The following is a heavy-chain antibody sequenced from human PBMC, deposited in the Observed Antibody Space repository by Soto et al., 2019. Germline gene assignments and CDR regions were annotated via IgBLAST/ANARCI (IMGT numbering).Heavy chain of an antibody. D-gene: IGHD6-6*01. V-gene: IGHV3-23*01. CDR2: FRTSGDGGTT. CDR3: AKHFTVYSTSSFGDY. Sequence: PGGSLRLSCAASGFTFSSYSMSWVRQAPGKGLEWVSGFRTSGDGGTTYYADSVKGRFTISRDNSRDTLYLRMNSLRAEDTAVYYRAKHFTVYSTSSFGDYWGQGTLVTVSS. J-gene: IGHJ4*02. CDR1: GFTFSSYS.